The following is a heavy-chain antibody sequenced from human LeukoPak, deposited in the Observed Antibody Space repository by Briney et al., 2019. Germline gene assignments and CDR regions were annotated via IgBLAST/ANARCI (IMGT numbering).Heavy chain of an antibody. CDR2: ISSSSSYI. CDR1: GFTFSSYS. J-gene: IGHJ4*02. V-gene: IGHV3-21*01. D-gene: IGHD6-19*01. CDR3: ARGIAVAGHDY. Sequence: GGSLRLSCAASGFTFSSYSMNWVRQAPGKRLEWVSSISSSSSYIYYADSVKGRFTISRDNAKNSLYLQLNSLRAEDTAVYYCARGIAVAGHDYWGQGTLVTVSS.